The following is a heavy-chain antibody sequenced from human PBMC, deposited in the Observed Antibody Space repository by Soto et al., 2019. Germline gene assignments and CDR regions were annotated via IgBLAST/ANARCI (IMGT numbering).Heavy chain of an antibody. CDR2: INHSGST. J-gene: IGHJ5*02. CDR1: GGSFSGYY. CDR3: AGDVGYGWGIFWWFDP. Sequence: SETLSLTCAVYGGSFSGYYWSWIRQPPGKGLEWIGEINHSGSTNYNPSLKSRVTISVDTSKNQFSLKLSSVTAADTAVYYCAGDVGYGWGIFWWFDPWAQGTLVTVS. D-gene: IGHD3-10*01. V-gene: IGHV4-34*01.